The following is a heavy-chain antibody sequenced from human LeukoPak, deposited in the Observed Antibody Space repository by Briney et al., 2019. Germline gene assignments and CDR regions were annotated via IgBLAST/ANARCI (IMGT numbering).Heavy chain of an antibody. V-gene: IGHV4-31*03. CDR3: ARAPRSGFGELPYYYGMDV. Sequence: SETLSLTCTVSGGSISSGGYYWSWIRQHPGKGLEWIGYIYYSGSTYYNPSLKSRVTISVDTSKNQFSLKLSSVTAADTAVYYCARAPRSGFGELPYYYGMDVWGQGTTVTVSS. CDR2: IYYSGST. J-gene: IGHJ6*02. D-gene: IGHD3-10*01. CDR1: GGSISSGGYY.